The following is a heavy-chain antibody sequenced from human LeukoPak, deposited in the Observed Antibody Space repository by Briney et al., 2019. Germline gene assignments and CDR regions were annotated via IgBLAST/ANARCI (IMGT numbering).Heavy chain of an antibody. D-gene: IGHD6-13*01. CDR2: IWYDGSNK. V-gene: IGHV3-33*01. J-gene: IGHJ4*02. CDR1: GFTFSSYG. CDR3: ARPGGEIAAAAKSGYYFDY. Sequence: PGGSLRLSCAASGFTFSSYGMHWVRQAPGKGLEWVAVIWYDGSNKYYADSVKGRFTISRDNSKNTLYLQMNSLRAEDTAVYYCARPGGEIAAAAKSGYYFDYWGQGTLVTVSS.